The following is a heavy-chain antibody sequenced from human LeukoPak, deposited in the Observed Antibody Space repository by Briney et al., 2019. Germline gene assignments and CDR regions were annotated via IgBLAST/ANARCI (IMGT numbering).Heavy chain of an antibody. D-gene: IGHD6-19*01. V-gene: IGHV4-59*01. Sequence: PSETLSLTSTVSGGSISSYYWSWIRQPAGKGLEWIGYIYYSGSTNYNPSLKSRVTISVDTTKNQFSLELSSVTAADTAVYYCARDLEYRRGWFRSPAHCYFDLWGRGTLVTVSS. CDR2: IYYSGST. CDR3: ARDLEYRRGWFRSPAHCYFDL. J-gene: IGHJ2*01. CDR1: GGSISSYY.